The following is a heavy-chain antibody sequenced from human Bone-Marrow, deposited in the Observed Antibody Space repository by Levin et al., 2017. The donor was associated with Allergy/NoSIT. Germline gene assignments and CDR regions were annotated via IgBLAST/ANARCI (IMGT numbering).Heavy chain of an antibody. CDR3: VTGVGTTSVDY. CDR1: GFSFTDCW. J-gene: IGHJ4*02. V-gene: IGHV3-15*01. Sequence: SCAASGFSFTDCWMTWVRQTPGEGLEWIGQIKRTADGGTTFYAAPVKGRFTISRDDSKNTVYLQMNSLKIEDTAIYYCVTGVGTTSVDYWGQGTLVTVSS. CDR2: IKRTADGGTT. D-gene: IGHD1/OR15-1a*01.